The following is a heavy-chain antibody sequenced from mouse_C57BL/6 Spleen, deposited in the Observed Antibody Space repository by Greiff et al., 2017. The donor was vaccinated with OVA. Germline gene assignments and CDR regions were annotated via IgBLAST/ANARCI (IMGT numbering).Heavy chain of an antibody. CDR2: ISSGGSYT. Sequence: EVQGVESGGDLVKPGGSLKLSCAASGFTFSSYGMSWVRQTPDKRLEWVATISSGGSYTYYPDSVKGRFTISRDNAKNTLYLQMSSLKSEDTAMYYCARHELGRVFAYWGQGTLVTVSA. D-gene: IGHD4-1*01. CDR3: ARHELGRVFAY. CDR1: GFTFSSYG. J-gene: IGHJ3*01. V-gene: IGHV5-6*01.